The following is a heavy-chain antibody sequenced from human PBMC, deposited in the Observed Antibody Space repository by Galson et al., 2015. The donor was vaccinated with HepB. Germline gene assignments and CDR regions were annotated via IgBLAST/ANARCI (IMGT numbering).Heavy chain of an antibody. V-gene: IGHV3-23*01. CDR3: AKYYGDYPYYYYYMDV. CDR2: ISGSGGST. CDR1: GFTFSSYA. J-gene: IGHJ6*03. Sequence: SLRLSCAASGFTFSSYAMGWVRQAPGKGLEWVSAISGSGGSTYYADAVKGRFTISRDNSKNTLNVQMNSLRAEDTAVYYCAKYYGDYPYYYYYMDVWGKGTTVTVSS. D-gene: IGHD4-17*01.